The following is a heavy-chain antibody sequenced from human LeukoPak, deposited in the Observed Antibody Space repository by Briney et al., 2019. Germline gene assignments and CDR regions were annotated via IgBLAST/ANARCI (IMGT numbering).Heavy chain of an antibody. CDR3: ARGDGSGSYSPLDY. J-gene: IGHJ4*02. V-gene: IGHV3-64*01. CDR1: GFTFSSLA. D-gene: IGHD3-10*01. CDR2: FSSYGGST. Sequence: GGSLSLSCAASGFTFSSLAVRWVRQAPGGGRECVSAFSSYGGSTYYANSMKGRFTISRDNSKKTLYLQMGSLRAEDLAVYYCARGDGSGSYSPLDYCCQGTLNTVSS.